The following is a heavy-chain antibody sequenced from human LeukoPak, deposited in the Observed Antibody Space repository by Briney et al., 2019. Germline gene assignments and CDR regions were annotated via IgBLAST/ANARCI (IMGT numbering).Heavy chain of an antibody. D-gene: IGHD3-10*01. CDR1: GGSFSSRPYY. CDR3: ARGALLWFGAKMEYYFDY. J-gene: IGHJ4*02. V-gene: IGHV4-61*02. Sequence: SETLSLTCTVSGGSFSSRPYYWSWIRQPAGKGLEWIERIYTSGDTNYNPSLKSRVTISVHTSKNQFSLSLRSVTAADTAVYYCARGALLWFGAKMEYYFDYWGQGTPLTVSS. CDR2: IYTSGDT.